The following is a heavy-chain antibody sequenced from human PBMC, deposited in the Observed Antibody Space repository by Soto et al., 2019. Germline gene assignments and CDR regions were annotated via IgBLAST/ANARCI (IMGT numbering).Heavy chain of an antibody. D-gene: IGHD5-12*01. V-gene: IGHV3-11*06. CDR1: GFTFSDYY. J-gene: IGHJ4*02. CDR2: ISSSSSYT. Sequence: GGSLRLSCAASGFTFSDYYMSWIRQAPGKGLEWVSYISSSSSYTNYADSVKGRFTISRDNAKNSLYLQMNSLRAEDTAVYYCARTRDGYNYDYWGQGTLVTVSS. CDR3: ARTRDGYNYDY.